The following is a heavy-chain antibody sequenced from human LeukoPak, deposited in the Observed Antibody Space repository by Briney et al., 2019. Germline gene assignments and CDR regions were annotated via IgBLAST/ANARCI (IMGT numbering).Heavy chain of an antibody. Sequence: SETLSLTCTVSGVSISSSTYYWDWIRQSPGKGLEWIGSIYYSGSTYYNPSLKSRVTISVDTSKNQFSLKLTSVTAADTAVYYCARPVGRGAFDIWGQGTMVIVSS. CDR3: ARPVGRGAFDI. CDR2: IYYSGST. D-gene: IGHD1-26*01. CDR1: GVSISSSTYY. V-gene: IGHV4-39*01. J-gene: IGHJ3*02.